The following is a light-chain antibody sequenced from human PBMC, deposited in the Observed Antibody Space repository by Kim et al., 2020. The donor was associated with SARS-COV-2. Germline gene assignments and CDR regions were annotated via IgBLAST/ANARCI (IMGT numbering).Light chain of an antibody. Sequence: QSVLTQPPSASGTPGQRVTISCSGSSSNIGSNSVNWYQQFPGAAPKLLTYRNNQRPSGVPDRFSGSKSGTAASLAISELQSEDEADYYCAAWYDSLNGWVFGGGTQLTVL. CDR1: SSNIGSNS. J-gene: IGLJ3*02. V-gene: IGLV1-44*01. CDR2: RNN. CDR3: AAWYDSLNGWV.